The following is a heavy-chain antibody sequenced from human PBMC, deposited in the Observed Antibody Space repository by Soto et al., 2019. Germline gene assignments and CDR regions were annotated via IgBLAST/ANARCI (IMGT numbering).Heavy chain of an antibody. Sequence: QVQLVQSGAEVKKPGASVKVSCKASGYTFSNYGITWVRQAPGQGLEWMGWISAYNGNTNYAQKVQARVTMTTDTSTSTAYMERRRLRSDDSAVYYCARGGRTNYYYGFDVWGQGTTVTVSS. J-gene: IGHJ6*02. CDR1: GYTFSNYG. CDR3: ARGGRTNYYYGFDV. CDR2: ISAYNGNT. D-gene: IGHD2-15*01. V-gene: IGHV1-18*01.